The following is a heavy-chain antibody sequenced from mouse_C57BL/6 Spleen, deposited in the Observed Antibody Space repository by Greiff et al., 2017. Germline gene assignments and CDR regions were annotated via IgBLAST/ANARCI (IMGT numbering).Heavy chain of an antibody. CDR2: IDPSDSYT. CDR3: ARRDYGRAMDY. V-gene: IGHV1-69*01. Sequence: VQLQQPGAELVMPGASVTLSCKASGYTFTSYWMHWVKQRPGQGLEWIGEIDPSDSYTNYTQKFKGKSTLTVDKSSSTAYMQLSSLTSEDSAVYYGARRDYGRAMDYWGQGTSVTVSS. J-gene: IGHJ4*01. D-gene: IGHD2-4*01. CDR1: GYTFTSYW.